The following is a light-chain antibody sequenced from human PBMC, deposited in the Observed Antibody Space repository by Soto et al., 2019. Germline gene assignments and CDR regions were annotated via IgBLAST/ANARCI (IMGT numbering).Light chain of an antibody. CDR2: GAS. J-gene: IGKJ1*01. Sequence: EIVMTQSPTTLSVSPGDGATLSCRASQSVCSNLSWYQQKPGQPPRLLISGASTRVTGIPARFSGSGSGTELTFTISSLQSEDFAVYYCQQYNNCPRTFGQGTKVDI. CDR3: QQYNNCPRT. V-gene: IGKV3-15*01. CDR1: QSVCSN.